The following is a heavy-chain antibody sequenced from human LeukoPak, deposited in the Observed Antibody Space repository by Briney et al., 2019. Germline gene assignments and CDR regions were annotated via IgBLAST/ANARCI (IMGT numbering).Heavy chain of an antibody. CDR2: ISYDGNSK. D-gene: IGHD2/OR15-2a*01. J-gene: IGHJ4*02. Sequence: SGGSLRLSCAASGFSFSKYAMHWVRQAPGKGPEWMGLISYDGNSKYYAASVKGRFTISRDNSTVFLQLNSLRPEDTAVYYCARDGDRRTDYEYSPKYWGQGTLVTVSS. V-gene: IGHV3-30*01. CDR1: GFSFSKYA. CDR3: ARDGDRRTDYEYSPKY.